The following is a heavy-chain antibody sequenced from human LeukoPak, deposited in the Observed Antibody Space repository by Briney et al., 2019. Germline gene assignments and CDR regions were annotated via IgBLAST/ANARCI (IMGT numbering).Heavy chain of an antibody. D-gene: IGHD2-8*01. V-gene: IGHV7-4-1*02. CDR1: GYTFTSYA. CDR3: ARDPNYYGMDV. Sequence: ASVKVSCKAPGYTFTSYAMHWVRQAPGQRLEWMGWINTNTGNPTYAQGFTGRFVFSLDTSVSTAYLQISSLKAEDTAVYYCARDPNYYGMDVWGQGTTVTVSS. CDR2: INTNTGNP. J-gene: IGHJ6*02.